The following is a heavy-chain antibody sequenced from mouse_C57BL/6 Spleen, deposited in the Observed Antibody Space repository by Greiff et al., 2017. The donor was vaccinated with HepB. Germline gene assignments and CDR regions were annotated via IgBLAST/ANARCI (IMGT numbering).Heavy chain of an antibody. Sequence: QVQLQQPGAELVKPGASVKLSCKASGYTFTSYWMHWVKQRPGQGLEWIGMIHPNSGSTNYNEKFKSKATLTVDKSSSTAYMQLSSLTSEDSAVYYCARLYYGSSIYYAMDYWGQGTSVTVSS. CDR1: GYTFTSYW. CDR3: ARLYYGSSIYYAMDY. D-gene: IGHD1-1*01. J-gene: IGHJ4*01. V-gene: IGHV1-64*01. CDR2: IHPNSGST.